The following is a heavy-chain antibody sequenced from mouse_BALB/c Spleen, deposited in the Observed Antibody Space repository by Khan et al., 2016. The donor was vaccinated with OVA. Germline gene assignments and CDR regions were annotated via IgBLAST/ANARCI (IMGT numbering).Heavy chain of an antibody. J-gene: IGHJ3*01. CDR1: GYSITSEYA. CDR2: INYSGST. D-gene: IGHD2-4*01. Sequence: EVQLVESGPGLVKPSQSLSLTCTVTGYSITSEYAWNWIRQFPGNKLEWMGYINYSGSTRFNPSLKSRTSITRDTSKNQFFLQLNSVTTEDTATYSCTRKDYYDYDPFPYWGQGTLVTVSA. CDR3: TRKDYYDYDPFPY. V-gene: IGHV3-2*02.